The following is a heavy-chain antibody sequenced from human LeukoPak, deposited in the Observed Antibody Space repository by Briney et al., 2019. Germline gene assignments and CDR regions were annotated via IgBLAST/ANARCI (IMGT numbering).Heavy chain of an antibody. Sequence: PSETLSLTRTVSGDSISSYYWSWIRQPPGKGLERIGYIYYSGSTNYSPSLKSRVTISVDTSKNQLSLKLSSVTAADTAVYYCARRLASVATAGYWFDPWGQGTLVTVSS. D-gene: IGHD6-13*01. CDR1: GDSISSYY. CDR2: IYYSGST. J-gene: IGHJ5*02. CDR3: ARRLASVATAGYWFDP. V-gene: IGHV4-59*01.